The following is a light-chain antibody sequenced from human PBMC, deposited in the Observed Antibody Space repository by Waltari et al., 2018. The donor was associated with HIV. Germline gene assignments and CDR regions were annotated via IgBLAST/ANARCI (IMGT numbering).Light chain of an antibody. J-gene: IGLJ1*01. V-gene: IGLV3-21*02. CDR1: NAGSNS. CDR3: HVWDSAGDGHV. CDR2: DDT. Sequence: SYVLTQPPSESVAPGQPARVPRGGQNAGSNSVHRYQQKAGQPPTLVLYDDTDRPSGIPERFSGSNSGNTATLTISRVEVGDEADYYCHVWDSAGDGHVFGSGTKVTV.